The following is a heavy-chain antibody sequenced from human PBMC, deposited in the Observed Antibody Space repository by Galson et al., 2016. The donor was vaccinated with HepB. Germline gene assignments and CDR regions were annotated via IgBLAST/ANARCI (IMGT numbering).Heavy chain of an antibody. D-gene: IGHD2-2*01. CDR1: GFIFSDSA. CDR2: IRTKPNTYAT. Sequence: SLRLSCAASGFIFSDSAMHWVRQASGKGLEWVGRIRTKPNTYATVYAASVKGRFIISRDDLKNTTYLQMNSLKTEDTAVYYCIAVISTGYLDLWGRGTLVTVSS. CDR3: IAVISTGYLDL. J-gene: IGHJ2*01. V-gene: IGHV3-73*01.